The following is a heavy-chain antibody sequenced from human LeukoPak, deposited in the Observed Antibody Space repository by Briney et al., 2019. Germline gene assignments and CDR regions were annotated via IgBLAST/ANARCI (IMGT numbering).Heavy chain of an antibody. V-gene: IGHV3-15*01. CDR2: IRSKTDGETK. Sequence: GGSLRLSCAASGFSLSDTWMTWVRQAAGKGLECVGLIRSKTDGETKDYAAPVKGRFTISRDDSGNTLYLQMNSLKTEDTAVYYCTTWVGSRWGQGTLVTVSS. J-gene: IGHJ4*02. D-gene: IGHD3-10*01. CDR1: GFSLSDTW. CDR3: TTWVGSR.